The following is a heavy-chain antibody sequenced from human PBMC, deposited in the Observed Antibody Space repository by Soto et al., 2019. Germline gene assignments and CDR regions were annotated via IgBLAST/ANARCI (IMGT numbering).Heavy chain of an antibody. J-gene: IGHJ4*02. CDR1: GYSISRSNW. Sequence: PSETLSLTCAVSGYSISRSNWWGWIRQPPGKGLEWIGYIYYSGTTYYNPSLKSRVTMSVDTSKNQFSLKLTSVTAADTAVYYCARFDHLDYWGQGTLVTVSS. D-gene: IGHD3-9*01. CDR2: IYYSGTT. CDR3: ARFDHLDY. V-gene: IGHV4-28*01.